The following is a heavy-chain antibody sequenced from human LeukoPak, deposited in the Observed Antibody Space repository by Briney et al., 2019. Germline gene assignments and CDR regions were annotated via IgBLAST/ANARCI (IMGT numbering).Heavy chain of an antibody. Sequence: PGGSLRLSCAASGFTFDDYAMHWVRQAPGKGLEWVSGISWNSGSIGYADSVKGRFTISRDNAKNSLYLQMNSLRAEDTALYYCAKVGSNYAFDYWGQGTLVTVSS. CDR2: ISWNSGSI. CDR3: AKVGSNYAFDY. V-gene: IGHV3-9*01. CDR1: GFTFDDYA. J-gene: IGHJ4*02. D-gene: IGHD4/OR15-4a*01.